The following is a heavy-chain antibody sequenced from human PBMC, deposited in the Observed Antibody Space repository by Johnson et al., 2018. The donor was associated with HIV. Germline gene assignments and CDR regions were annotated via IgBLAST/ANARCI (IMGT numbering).Heavy chain of an antibody. CDR3: AKDRSMDDAFDV. CDR2: MSSSGSTI. Sequence: QVQLVESGGGLVKPGGSLRLSCVASGFSFSDYYMSWIRQAPGKGLEWISFMSSSGSTIYHAESVKGRFTISRDNAKNSLYLQMNSLRAEDTAVYYCAKDRSMDDAFDVWGQGTMVTVSS. V-gene: IGHV3-11*04. CDR1: GFSFSDYY. J-gene: IGHJ3*01. D-gene: IGHD1-26*01.